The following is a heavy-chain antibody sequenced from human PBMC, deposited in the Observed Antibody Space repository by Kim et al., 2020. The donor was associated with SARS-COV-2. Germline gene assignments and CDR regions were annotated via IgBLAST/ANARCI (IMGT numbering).Heavy chain of an antibody. Sequence: YADSVKGRFTISRDNAKNSLYLQMNSLRDEDTAVYYCAREIRGYRFIGEGWGQGTLVTVSS. CDR3: AREIRGYRFIGEG. D-gene: IGHD5-18*01. V-gene: IGHV3-48*02. J-gene: IGHJ4*02.